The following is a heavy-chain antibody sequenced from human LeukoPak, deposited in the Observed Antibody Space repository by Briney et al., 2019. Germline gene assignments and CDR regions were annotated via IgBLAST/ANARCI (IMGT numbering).Heavy chain of an antibody. D-gene: IGHD3-9*01. Sequence: GRSLRLSCAASGFAFSSYAMSWVRQAPRKGLEWVSVISGSGSSTDYADSVKGRFTISRDNSKNTLYLQMSSLSAEDTAVYYCAKMNVLTGYYTPNFDFWGQGTLVTVSS. J-gene: IGHJ4*02. CDR1: GFAFSSYA. V-gene: IGHV3-23*01. CDR3: AKMNVLTGYYTPNFDF. CDR2: ISGSGSST.